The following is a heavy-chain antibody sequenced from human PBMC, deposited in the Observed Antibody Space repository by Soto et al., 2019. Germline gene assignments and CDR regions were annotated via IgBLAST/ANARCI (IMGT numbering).Heavy chain of an antibody. D-gene: IGHD3-22*01. CDR2: IGTAGDT. Sequence: PGGSMRLSCAASGFTFSSYDMHWVRQATGKGLEWVSAIGTAGDTYYPGSVKGRFTISRENAKNSLYLQMNSLRAGDTAVYYCARVGEYYDSSGYYSFAYCGQGTPVTVSS. J-gene: IGHJ4*02. CDR3: ARVGEYYDSSGYYSFAY. V-gene: IGHV3-13*01. CDR1: GFTFSSYD.